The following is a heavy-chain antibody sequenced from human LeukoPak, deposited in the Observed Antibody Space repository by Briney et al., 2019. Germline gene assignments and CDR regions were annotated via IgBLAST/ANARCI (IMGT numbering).Heavy chain of an antibody. V-gene: IGHV3-21*01. CDR1: GLNFSSYS. J-gene: IGHJ4*02. Sequence: GGSLRLSCAASGLNFSSYSMNWVRPAPGKGLEWVSSISSSSSYIYYADSVKGRFTISRDNAKNSLYLQMNSLRADDTAVYYCARESSPGYSYGYPLAYWGQGTLVTVSS. CDR2: ISSSSSYI. D-gene: IGHD5-18*01. CDR3: ARESSPGYSYGYPLAY.